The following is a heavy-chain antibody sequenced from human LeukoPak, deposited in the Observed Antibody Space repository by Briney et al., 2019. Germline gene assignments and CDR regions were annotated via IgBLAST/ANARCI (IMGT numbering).Heavy chain of an antibody. CDR2: IWYDASNR. Sequence: GGSLRLSCAASGFTFSSFGMHWVRQAPGKGLEWVAGIWYDASNRYYADSVKGRFTISRDNSKNTLYLQMNSLRAEDPAVYYCAKPYVLTGYYREVFDYWGQGTLVTVSS. V-gene: IGHV3-30*02. J-gene: IGHJ4*02. CDR3: AKPYVLTGYYREVFDY. CDR1: GFTFSSFG. D-gene: IGHD3-9*01.